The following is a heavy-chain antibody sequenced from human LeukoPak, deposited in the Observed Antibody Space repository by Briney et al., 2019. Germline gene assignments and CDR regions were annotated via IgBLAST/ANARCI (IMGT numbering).Heavy chain of an antibody. CDR2: IYYRVTS. J-gene: IGHJ4*02. Sequence: SETLPLTCTVSGDSISTYYWSWIRQPPGKGLEWIGYIYYRVTSDYNPSLKSRVTMSVDMSTRQISLKLSSVTAADTAVYYCARAVGGDGSGSLWGPGTLVTVSS. V-gene: IGHV4-59*01. CDR1: GDSISTYY. CDR3: ARAVGGDGSGSL. D-gene: IGHD3-10*01.